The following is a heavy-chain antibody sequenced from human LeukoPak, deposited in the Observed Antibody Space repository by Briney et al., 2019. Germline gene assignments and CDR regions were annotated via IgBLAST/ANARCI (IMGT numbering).Heavy chain of an antibody. CDR1: RGSISSDY. V-gene: IGHV4-59*08. Sequence: SETLSLTCTVSRGSISSDYWSWIRQPPGKGLEWIGYIYYSGSTSYNPSLKSRVTISVDTSKNQFSLKLSSVTAADTAVYYCARHRGVMAYYYYMDVWGKGTTVTISS. CDR3: ARHRGVMAYYYYMDV. CDR2: IYYSGST. D-gene: IGHD3-16*01. J-gene: IGHJ6*03.